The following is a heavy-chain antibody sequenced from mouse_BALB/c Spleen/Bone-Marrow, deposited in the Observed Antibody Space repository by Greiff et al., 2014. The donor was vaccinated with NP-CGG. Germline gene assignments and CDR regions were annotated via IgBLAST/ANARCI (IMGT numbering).Heavy chain of an antibody. CDR3: TNYGYD. Sequence: QVQLKESGAELVKPGASVKLSCKASGYTFTGFWMHWGKLRPGQGFEWIGEINPSNGRTNYNEEFKRKATLTVDKSSSTAYMQLSSLTSEDSAVYYCTNYGYDWGRGTTLTVSS. V-gene: IGHV1S81*02. CDR2: INPSNGRT. CDR1: GYTFTGFW. J-gene: IGHJ2*01. D-gene: IGHD1-2*01.